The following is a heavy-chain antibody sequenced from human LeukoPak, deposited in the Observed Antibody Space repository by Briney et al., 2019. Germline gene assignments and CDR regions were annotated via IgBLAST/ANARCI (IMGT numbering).Heavy chain of an antibody. J-gene: IGHJ4*02. D-gene: IGHD3-3*01. CDR1: GYTFTSYG. CDR3: ARDPYGYYDFWSGTGWYYFDY. V-gene: IGHV1-18*01. Sequence: ASVKVSCKASGYTFTSYGIIWVRQAPGQGLEWMGWISAYNGNINYAQKLQGRVTMTTDTSTSTAYMELRSLRSDDTAVYYCARDPYGYYDFWSGTGWYYFDYWGQGTLVTVSS. CDR2: ISAYNGNI.